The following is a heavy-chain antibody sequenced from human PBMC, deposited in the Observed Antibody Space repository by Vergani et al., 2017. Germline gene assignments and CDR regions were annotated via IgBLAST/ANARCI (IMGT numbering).Heavy chain of an antibody. CDR3: ARALLRYLGLRWFDP. CDR2: ISAYNGNT. D-gene: IGHD3-9*01. Sequence: QVQLVQSGAEVKKPGASVKVSCKASGYTFTSYGISWVRQAPGQGLEWMGWISAYNGNTNYAQKLQGRVTMTTDTSTSTDYMELRSLRSEDTAVYYCARALLRYLGLRWFDPWGQGTLVTVSS. J-gene: IGHJ5*02. V-gene: IGHV1-18*01. CDR1: GYTFTSYG.